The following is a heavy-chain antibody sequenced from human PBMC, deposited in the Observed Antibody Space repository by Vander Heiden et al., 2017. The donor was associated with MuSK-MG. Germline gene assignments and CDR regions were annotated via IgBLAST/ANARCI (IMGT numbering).Heavy chain of an antibody. V-gene: IGHV1-24*01. D-gene: IGHD3-10*01. CDR1: GYTLTELS. Sequence: QVQLVQSGAEVKKPGASVKVSCKVSGYTLTELSMHWVRQAPGKGLEWMGGFDPEDGETIYAQKFQGRVTMTEDTSTDTAYMELSSLRSEDTAVYYCAAHGSGSYFSYYYYYGMDVWGQGTTVTVSS. CDR2: FDPEDGET. CDR3: AAHGSGSYFSYYYYYGMDV. J-gene: IGHJ6*02.